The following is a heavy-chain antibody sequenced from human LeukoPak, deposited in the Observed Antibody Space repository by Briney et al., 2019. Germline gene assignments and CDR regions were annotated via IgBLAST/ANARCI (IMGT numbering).Heavy chain of an antibody. D-gene: IGHD3-22*01. CDR2: IYYSGST. V-gene: IGHV4-39*01. CDR3: PRHSDPYFYDSSGYYSYYFDY. Sequence: SETLSLTCTVSGGSISSSSYYWGWIRQPPGKGLEWIGSIYYSGSTYYNPSLKSRVTISVDTSKNQFSLKLSSVTAADTAVYYCPRHSDPYFYDSSGYYSYYFDYWGQGTLVTVSS. J-gene: IGHJ4*02. CDR1: GGSISSSSYY.